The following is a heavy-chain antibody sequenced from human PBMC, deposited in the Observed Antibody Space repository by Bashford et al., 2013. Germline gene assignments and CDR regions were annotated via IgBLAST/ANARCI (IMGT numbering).Heavy chain of an antibody. Sequence: TWPSVKVSCKASWIHLHRLLYPLVRQXLQLMMDDXLPNSVXKYAEXFQGRVSMTRDTSISTAYLELSRLRSDDTAVYYCAKDYCAGDCASFFDLWGRGTLVTVSS. CDR1: WIHLHRLL. D-gene: IGHD2-21*02. J-gene: IGHJ2*01. V-gene: IGHV1-2*02. CDR3: AKDYCAGDCASFFDL. CDR2: XLPNSVX.